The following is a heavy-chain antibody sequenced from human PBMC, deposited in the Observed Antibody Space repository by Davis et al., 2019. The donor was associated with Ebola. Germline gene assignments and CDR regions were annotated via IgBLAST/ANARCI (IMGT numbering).Heavy chain of an antibody. CDR2: INQDGSEK. J-gene: IGHJ4*02. CDR1: GFTFSSHW. V-gene: IGHV3-7*03. D-gene: IGHD6-19*01. CDR3: ARGRYASGWIFDY. Sequence: GESLKISCVASGFTFSSHWMSWVRQAPGKGLECVANINQDGSEKYYVDSVKGRFTISKDNAKSSLYLQMNSLRAEDTAVYYCARGRYASGWIFDYWGQGNLVTVSS.